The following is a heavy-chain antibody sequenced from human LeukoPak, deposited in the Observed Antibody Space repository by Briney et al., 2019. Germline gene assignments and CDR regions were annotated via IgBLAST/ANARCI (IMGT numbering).Heavy chain of an antibody. J-gene: IGHJ4*02. Sequence: GGSLRLSCAASGFTFSSYWMSWVRQAPGKGLEWVANIKQDGSEKYYVDSVKGRFTISRDNAKNSLYLQMNSLRAEDTAVYYCARGSGGYCSGGSCYLPFDYWGQGTLVTVSS. CDR1: GFTFSSYW. D-gene: IGHD2-15*01. CDR3: ARGSGGYCSGGSCYLPFDY. V-gene: IGHV3-7*01. CDR2: IKQDGSEK.